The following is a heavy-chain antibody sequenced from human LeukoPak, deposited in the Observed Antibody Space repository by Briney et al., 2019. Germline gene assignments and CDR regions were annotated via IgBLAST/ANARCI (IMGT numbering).Heavy chain of an antibody. D-gene: IGHD5-18*01. V-gene: IGHV3-48*02. CDR1: GFTFDDYA. Sequence: GGSLRLSCAASGFTFDDYAMHWVRQAPGKGLEWVSYISSRCITIYYADSVKGRFTISRDNAKNSLYLQMNSLRDEDTAVYYCARAVDTAMVTFDYWGQGTLVTVSS. CDR2: ISSRCITI. J-gene: IGHJ4*02. CDR3: ARAVDTAMVTFDY.